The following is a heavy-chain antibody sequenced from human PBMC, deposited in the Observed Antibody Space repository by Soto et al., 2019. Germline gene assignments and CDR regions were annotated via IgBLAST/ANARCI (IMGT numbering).Heavy chain of an antibody. Sequence: PSETLSLTCAVSGYSISSSNWWGWIRQPPGKGLERIGYIYHSGTTYYNPSLKSRVTMSVDTSKNQFSLKLTSVTAVDTAVYYCARREIQGPIDYWGQGTLVTVSS. CDR3: ARREIQGPIDY. CDR1: GYSISSSNW. V-gene: IGHV4-28*01. J-gene: IGHJ4*02. D-gene: IGHD1-26*01. CDR2: IYHSGTT.